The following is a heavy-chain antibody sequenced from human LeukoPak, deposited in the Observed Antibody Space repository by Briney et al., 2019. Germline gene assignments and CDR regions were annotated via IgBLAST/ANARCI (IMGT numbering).Heavy chain of an antibody. CDR3: ASNSFDYYGSGSYSVDY. V-gene: IGHV4-34*01. D-gene: IGHD3-10*01. CDR1: GGSFSGYY. Sequence: PSETLSLTCTVYGGSFSGYYWSWIRQPPGKGLEWIGEINHSGSTNYSPSLRSRVTISLDTSRNQFSLKLSSVTAADTAVYYCASNSFDYYGSGSYSVDYWGQGTLVTVSS. CDR2: INHSGST. J-gene: IGHJ4*02.